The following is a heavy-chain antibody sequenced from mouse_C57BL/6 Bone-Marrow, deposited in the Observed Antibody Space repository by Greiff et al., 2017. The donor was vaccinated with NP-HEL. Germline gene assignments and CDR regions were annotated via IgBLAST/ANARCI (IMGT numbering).Heavy chain of an antibody. CDR1: GYTFTDYE. CDR3: TKLLWLLYYAMDY. J-gene: IGHJ4*01. Sequence: VQLQESGAELVRPGASVTLSCKASGYTFTDYEMHWVKQTPVHGLEWIGAIDPETGGTAYNQKFKGKAILTADKSSSTAYMELRSLTSEDSAVYYCTKLLWLLYYAMDYWGQGTSVTVSS. D-gene: IGHD2-2*01. CDR2: IDPETGGT. V-gene: IGHV1-15*01.